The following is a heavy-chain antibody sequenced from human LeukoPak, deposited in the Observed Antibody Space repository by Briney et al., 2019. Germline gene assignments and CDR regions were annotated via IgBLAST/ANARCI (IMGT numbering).Heavy chain of an antibody. J-gene: IGHJ4*02. V-gene: IGHV3-23*01. CDR2: IFPSGGEI. CDR3: ATYRQVLLPFES. Sequence: PGGSLRLSCEASGFTFSTFAMIWVRQPPGKGLEWVSSIFPSGGEIHYADSVRGRFTISRDNSKSTLSLQMNSLRAEDTAIYYCATYRQVLLPFESWGQGTLVPVSS. D-gene: IGHD2-8*02. CDR1: GFTFSTFA.